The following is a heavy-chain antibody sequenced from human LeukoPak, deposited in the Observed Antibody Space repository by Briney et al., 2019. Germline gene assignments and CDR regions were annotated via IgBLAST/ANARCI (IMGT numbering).Heavy chain of an antibody. V-gene: IGHV1-8*03. CDR1: GYTFISYD. CDR2: INPNRGNT. D-gene: IGHD3-22*01. J-gene: IGHJ3*02. Sequence: ASVKDSCKASGYTFISYDINWVRQATGQGLEWMGWINPNRGNTGYAQKFQGRVTITRNTSINTAYMELRSLTSEDTAVYYCARGCYDSRGYRNGFHIWGQGTMVTVSS. CDR3: ARGCYDSRGYRNGFHI.